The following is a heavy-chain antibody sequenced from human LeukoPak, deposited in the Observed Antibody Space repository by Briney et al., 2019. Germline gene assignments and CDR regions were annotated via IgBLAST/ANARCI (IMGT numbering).Heavy chain of an antibody. CDR1: GFTFSSYA. Sequence: GGSLRLSCAASGFTFSSYAMSWVRQAPGKGLEWVSAISGSGGSTYYADSVKGRFTISRDNSKNTLYLQMNSLRAEDTAVYYCARDETKRGYSYGTSPFDYWGQGTLVTVSS. D-gene: IGHD5-18*01. V-gene: IGHV3-23*01. CDR3: ARDETKRGYSYGTSPFDY. J-gene: IGHJ4*02. CDR2: ISGSGGST.